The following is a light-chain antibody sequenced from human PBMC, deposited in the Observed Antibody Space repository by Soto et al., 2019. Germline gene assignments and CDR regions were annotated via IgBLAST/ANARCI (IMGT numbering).Light chain of an antibody. V-gene: IGLV1-40*01. CDR3: QSYDSSLSGSEV. J-gene: IGLJ1*01. Sequence: QSVLTQPPSVSGAPGQRVTISCTGGSSNIGAGHDVHWYQQLPGTAPKLLIYGNGNRPSGVPDRFSGSKSGTSASLAITGLQAEDEADYYCQSYDSSLSGSEVFGTGTKVTVL. CDR1: SSNIGAGHD. CDR2: GNG.